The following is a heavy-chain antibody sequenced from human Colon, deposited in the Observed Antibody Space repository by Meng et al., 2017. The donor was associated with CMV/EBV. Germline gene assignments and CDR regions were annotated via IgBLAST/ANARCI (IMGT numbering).Heavy chain of an antibody. D-gene: IGHD1-26*01. CDR3: AGGSYQAWELLHY. CDR1: GGSFSEYY. V-gene: IGHV4-34*01. J-gene: IGHJ4*02. Sequence: QVQLQLWRAGLLKPSATLSLTCAVYGGSFSEYYWSWLRHPPGGGLEWIGEIRHSGSTSYSYNSSLKSRVTISIDTSKNQFSLELTSVTAADTAVYYCAGGSYQAWELLHYWGQGTLVTVSS. CDR2: IRHSGSTSY.